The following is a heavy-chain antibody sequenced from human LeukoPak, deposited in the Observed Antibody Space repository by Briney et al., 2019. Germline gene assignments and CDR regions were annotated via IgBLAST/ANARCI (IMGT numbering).Heavy chain of an antibody. D-gene: IGHD5/OR15-5a*01. CDR2: ISYTGNT. Sequence: SDTLSLTCTLSAGSISTYYWGWLRQPLGKGPEWIGYISYTGNTNYSPSLKTRVIISVDTSNNPFSLRLNSVTSADTAVYYCARVQKSTRSFWYFDLWGRGTLVAVSS. CDR1: AGSISTYY. J-gene: IGHJ2*01. CDR3: ARVQKSTRSFWYFDL. V-gene: IGHV4-59*07.